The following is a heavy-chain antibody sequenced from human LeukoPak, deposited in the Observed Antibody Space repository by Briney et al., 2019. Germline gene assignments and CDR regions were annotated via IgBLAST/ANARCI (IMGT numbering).Heavy chain of an antibody. CDR2: INPNSGDT. Sequence: ASVKVSCKASGYTLTGFYMHWVRQAPRQGPEWMGWINPNSGDTNYAQKFQGRVTMTRDTSINTAYMELSRPTSDDTAVYYCARDQYAWGDALDIWGQGTMVTVSS. CDR1: GYTLTGFY. J-gene: IGHJ3*02. V-gene: IGHV1-2*02. CDR3: ARDQYAWGDALDI. D-gene: IGHD7-27*01.